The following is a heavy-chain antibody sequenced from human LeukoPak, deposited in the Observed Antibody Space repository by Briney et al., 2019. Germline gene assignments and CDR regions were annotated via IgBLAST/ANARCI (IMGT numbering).Heavy chain of an antibody. Sequence: KVGESLQISCQGSGSIFSSYWIAWVRQLPGKGLEYMGIINPGNSDIRYSPSFQGQVTISADKSISTAYLEWSSLKASDTAMYYCARHLDGYNPFDYWGQGTPVTVSS. J-gene: IGHJ4*02. D-gene: IGHD5-24*01. CDR1: GSIFSSYW. V-gene: IGHV5-51*01. CDR3: ARHLDGYNPFDY. CDR2: INPGNSDI.